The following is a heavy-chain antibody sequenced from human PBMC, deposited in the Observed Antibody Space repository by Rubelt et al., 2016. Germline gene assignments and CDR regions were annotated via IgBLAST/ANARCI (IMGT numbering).Heavy chain of an antibody. D-gene: IGHD3-3*01. CDR3: ARGITIFGVVIFLGTVFDY. J-gene: IGHJ4*02. Sequence: QVQLQESGPGLVKPSETLSLTCTVSGGSLSSSNSYWGWIRQPPGKGLEYIGTIYHGGSTYYNPSLKGRVPIPVDPSQSQFSLKLSSVTAADTAVYYCARGITIFGVVIFLGTVFDYWGQGTLVTVSS. CDR1: GGSLSSSNSY. V-gene: IGHV4-39*01. CDR2: IYHGGST.